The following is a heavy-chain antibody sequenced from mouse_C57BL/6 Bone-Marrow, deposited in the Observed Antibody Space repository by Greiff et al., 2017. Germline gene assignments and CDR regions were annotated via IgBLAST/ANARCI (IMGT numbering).Heavy chain of an antibody. Sequence: VKLVESGPELVKPGASVKISCKASGYTFPDYYINWVKQRPGQGLEWLGWIFPGSGSTYYNEKFKGKSTLTVDKSSSTAYMLLSSLTSEDSAVYFCARDDYDPYYAMDYWGQGTSVTVSS. CDR3: ARDDYDPYYAMDY. CDR2: IFPGSGST. V-gene: IGHV1-75*01. CDR1: GYTFPDYY. J-gene: IGHJ4*01. D-gene: IGHD2-4*01.